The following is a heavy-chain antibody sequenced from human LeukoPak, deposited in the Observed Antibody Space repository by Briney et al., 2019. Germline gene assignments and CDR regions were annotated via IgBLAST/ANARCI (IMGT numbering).Heavy chain of an antibody. CDR1: GGSISSYY. D-gene: IGHD3-10*01. Sequence: SETLSLTCTVSGGSISSYYWSWIRQPPGKGLEWIGYIYYSGSTNYNPSLKSRVTISVDTSKNQFSPKLSSVTAADTAVYYCARVRRSGPFDYWGQGTLVTVSS. V-gene: IGHV4-59*01. J-gene: IGHJ4*02. CDR2: IYYSGST. CDR3: ARVRRSGPFDY.